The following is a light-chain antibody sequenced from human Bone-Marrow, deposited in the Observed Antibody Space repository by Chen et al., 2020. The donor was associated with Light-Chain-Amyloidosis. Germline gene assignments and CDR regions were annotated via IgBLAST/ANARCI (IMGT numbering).Light chain of an antibody. CDR2: EVT. CDR1: SSDVGGDNH. V-gene: IGLV2-14*01. J-gene: IGLJ1*01. Sequence: QSALTPPASASGSPRQSITISCPGTSSDVGGDNHVSWYQQHPDKAPKLMIYEVTNRPSWVPDRFSGSKSDNTASLTISGLQTEDEADYFCSSYTITNTLVFGSGTRVTVL. CDR3: SSYTITNTLV.